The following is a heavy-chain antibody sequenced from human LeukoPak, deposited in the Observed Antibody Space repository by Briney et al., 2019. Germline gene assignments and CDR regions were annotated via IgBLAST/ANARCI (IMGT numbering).Heavy chain of an antibody. J-gene: IGHJ6*02. D-gene: IGHD3-10*01. V-gene: IGHV5-51*01. CDR1: GYLFTSYW. CDR3: ARLPYDLGSYGMDV. Sequence: GASLQISCKGSGYLFTSYWIGWVRQLPGKGLEWMGIIYPGDSDTRYSPSFQGQVTISADKSISTAYLQWSSLKASDTAMYYCARLPYDLGSYGMDVWGLGTTVTVSS. CDR2: IYPGDSDT.